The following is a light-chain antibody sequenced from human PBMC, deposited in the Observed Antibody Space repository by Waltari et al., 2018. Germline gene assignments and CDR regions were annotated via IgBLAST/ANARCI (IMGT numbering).Light chain of an antibody. CDR1: QAISNS. J-gene: IGKJ2*01. CDR3: QQYSSRPYT. V-gene: IGKV1-NL1*01. CDR2: AAS. Sequence: QSPSSLSASVGDRVTITCRASQAISNSLAWYQQKPGKAPNLLLYAASTLESGVPSRFSGSGSGTDYTLAISSLQPEDFAIYYCQQYSSRPYTFGQGTKLEI.